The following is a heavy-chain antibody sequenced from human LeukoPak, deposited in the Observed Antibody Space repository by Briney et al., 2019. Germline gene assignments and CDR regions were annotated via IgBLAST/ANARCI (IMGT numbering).Heavy chain of an antibody. V-gene: IGHV3-64D*09. D-gene: IGHD4-11*01. CDR3: VKGRGVITTVTTHYFDY. J-gene: IGHJ4*02. CDR2: ISNNGGST. CDR1: GSTFSYYG. Sequence: GGSLRLSCSASGSTFSYYGMHWVRQAPGKGLEYVSAISNNGGSTYYADSVKDRFTISRDNSKNTLFLQMSSLRADDTAVYYCVKGRGVITTVTTHYFDYWGQGTLVTVSS.